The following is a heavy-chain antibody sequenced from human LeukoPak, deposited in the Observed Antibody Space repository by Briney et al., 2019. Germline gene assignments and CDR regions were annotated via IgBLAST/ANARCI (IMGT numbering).Heavy chain of an antibody. Sequence: GASVKVSCTASGGTFSSYAISWVRQAPGQGLEWMGGTIPIFGTANYAQKFQGRVTITTDESTSTAYMELSSLRSEDTAVYYCARGGTYCSGGSCYHLNDYWGQGTLVTVSS. CDR3: ARGGTYCSGGSCYHLNDY. J-gene: IGHJ4*02. CDR2: TIPIFGTA. V-gene: IGHV1-69*05. CDR1: GGTFSSYA. D-gene: IGHD2-15*01.